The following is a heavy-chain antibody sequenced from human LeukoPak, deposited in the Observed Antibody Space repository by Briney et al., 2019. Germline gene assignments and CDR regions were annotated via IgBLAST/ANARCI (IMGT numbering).Heavy chain of an antibody. CDR1: GGSMKTADYS. J-gene: IGHJ4*02. CDR2: IYYSGNT. D-gene: IGHD3-22*01. CDR3: ARANSYDGSGHYYEFAY. Sequence: SETLSLTCVVSGGSMKTADYSWSWIRQSPAKGLEWLGLIYYSGNTYYNPSLKSRLAISIETSKNQFSLKVDSVTAADTAVYYCARANSYDGSGHYYEFAYWGQGTLVTVSS. V-gene: IGHV4-30-4*07.